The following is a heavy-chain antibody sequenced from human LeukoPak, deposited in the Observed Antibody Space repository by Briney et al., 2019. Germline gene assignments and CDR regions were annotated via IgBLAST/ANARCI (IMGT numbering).Heavy chain of an antibody. Sequence: SETLSLICTVSGGSISGYYWSWIRQPPGKGLKWIGYIYYSGSTDYNPSLKSRVTISLDMSKNQFSLKLNSVTAADAAVYYCVNSGSDYSFFDYWGQGTLVTVSS. V-gene: IGHV4-59*01. J-gene: IGHJ4*02. D-gene: IGHD3-10*01. CDR2: IYYSGST. CDR1: GGSISGYY. CDR3: VNSGSDYSFFDY.